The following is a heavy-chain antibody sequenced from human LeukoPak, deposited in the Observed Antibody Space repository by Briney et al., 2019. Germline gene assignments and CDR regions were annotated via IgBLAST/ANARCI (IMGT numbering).Heavy chain of an antibody. V-gene: IGHV3-30*18. CDR1: GFTFSSYA. CDR3: AKDVSHSSGCPGGY. CDR2: ISYDGSNK. D-gene: IGHD6-19*01. J-gene: IGHJ4*02. Sequence: PGGSLRLSCAASGFTFSSYAMSWVRQAPGKGLEWVAVISYDGSNKYYADSVKGRFTISRDNSKNTLYLQMNSLRAEDTAVYYCAKDVSHSSGCPGGYWGQGTLVTVSS.